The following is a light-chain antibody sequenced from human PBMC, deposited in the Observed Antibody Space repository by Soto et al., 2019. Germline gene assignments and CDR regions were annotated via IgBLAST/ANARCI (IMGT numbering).Light chain of an antibody. V-gene: IGLV2-14*01. Sequence: QSALTQPASVSGSPGQSITISCTGTSSDVGGYNYVSWYQQHPGKAPKLMIYEVSNRPSGVSNRFSGSKSGNTASLTISGLQAEDEADYSCSSYTSSSTFFGTGTKLTVL. CDR1: SSDVGGYNY. J-gene: IGLJ1*01. CDR3: SSYTSSSTF. CDR2: EVS.